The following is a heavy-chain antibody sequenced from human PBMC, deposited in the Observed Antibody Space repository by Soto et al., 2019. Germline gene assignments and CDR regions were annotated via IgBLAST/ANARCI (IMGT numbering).Heavy chain of an antibody. V-gene: IGHV4-61*01. D-gene: IGHD3-3*01. CDR3: ARSITVFGVVIKYYFDY. CDR1: GGSVSSDNSY. J-gene: IGHJ4*02. CDR2: IYYSGST. Sequence: SETLSLTCTVSGGSVSSDNSYWSWIRQPPGKGLEWIGYIYYSGSTKYNPSLESRVTISVDKSKNQFSLKLSSVTAADTAMYYCARSITVFGVVIKYYFDYWGQGAPVT.